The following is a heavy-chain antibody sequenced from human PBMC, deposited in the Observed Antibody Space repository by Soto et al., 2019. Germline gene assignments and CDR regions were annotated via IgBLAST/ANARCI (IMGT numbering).Heavy chain of an antibody. CDR1: GDSFAGYW. CDR3: ARQIYDSDTGPNFQYYFDS. V-gene: IGHV5-10-1*01. D-gene: IGHD3-22*01. Sequence: PVESLKISCSGSGDSFAGYWITWVRQKPWKGLEWMGRIDPSDSQTYYSPSFRGHVTISVTKSITTVFLQWSSLRASDTAMYYCARQIYDSDTGPNFQYYFDSWGQGTPVTVSS. CDR2: IDPSDSQT. J-gene: IGHJ4*02.